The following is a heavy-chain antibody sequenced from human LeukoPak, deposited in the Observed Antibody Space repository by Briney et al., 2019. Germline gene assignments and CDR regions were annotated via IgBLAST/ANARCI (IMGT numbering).Heavy chain of an antibody. D-gene: IGHD2-2*01. CDR1: GGTFSSYA. Sequence: ASVKVSCKASGGTFSSYAISWVRQAPGQGLEWMGGIIPIFGTANYAQKFQGRVTITADESTSTAYMQLSSLRSEDTAVYYCARASSRPRAFDYWGQGTLVTVP. CDR3: ARASSRPRAFDY. V-gene: IGHV1-69*01. CDR2: IIPIFGTA. J-gene: IGHJ4*02.